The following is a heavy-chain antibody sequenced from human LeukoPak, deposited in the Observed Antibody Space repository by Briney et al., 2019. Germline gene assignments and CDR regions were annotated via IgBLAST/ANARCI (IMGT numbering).Heavy chain of an antibody. CDR2: FIPVLGTA. Sequence: SVKVSCKASGGTFSDYALNWVRQAPGQGLEWMGVFIPVLGTANSTQNFQDRVSITADISTHTVYMELSSLKSEDTAVYFCARGKDSSGYYYPGVYYMDVWGKGTTVTVSS. CDR3: ARGKDSSGYYYPGVYYMDV. CDR1: GGTFSDYA. J-gene: IGHJ6*03. D-gene: IGHD3-22*01. V-gene: IGHV1-69*10.